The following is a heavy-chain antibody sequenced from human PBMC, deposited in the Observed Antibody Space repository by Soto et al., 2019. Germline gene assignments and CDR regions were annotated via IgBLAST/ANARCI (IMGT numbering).Heavy chain of an antibody. Sequence: QVQLLQSGADVKKPGASVKVSCETSGYIFTGYYMHWVRQAPGQGLEWMGWLNPMSDGSYSAQKFRGRVIMTGDTSTSTAYLEVTGLTSDDTAVYFCATGTLRNDAYDFWGQGTLVTVSP. D-gene: IGHD1-1*01. CDR1: GYIFTGYY. V-gene: IGHV1-2*02. J-gene: IGHJ3*01. CDR3: ATGTLRNDAYDF. CDR2: LNPMSDGS.